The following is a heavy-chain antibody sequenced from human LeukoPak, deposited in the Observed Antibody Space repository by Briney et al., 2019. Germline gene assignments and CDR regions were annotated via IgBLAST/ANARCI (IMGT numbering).Heavy chain of an antibody. CDR1: GGSISSYY. D-gene: IGHD6-13*01. CDR2: IYYSGST. Sequence: SETLSLTCTVSGGSISSYYWSWIRQPPGKGLEWIGYIYYSGSTNYNPSLKSRVTISADTSKNQFSLKLSSVTAADTAVYYCARVYSSSWPSYFDYWGQGTLVTVSS. CDR3: ARVYSSSWPSYFDY. V-gene: IGHV4-59*01. J-gene: IGHJ4*02.